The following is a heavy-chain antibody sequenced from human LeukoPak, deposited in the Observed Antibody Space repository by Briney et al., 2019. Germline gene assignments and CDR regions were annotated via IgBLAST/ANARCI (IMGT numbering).Heavy chain of an antibody. V-gene: IGHV3-21*01. CDR3: ARDLDLSSGWYYGYYYYYGMDV. D-gene: IGHD6-19*01. CDR1: GFTFSSYS. J-gene: IGHJ6*02. CDR2: ISSSSSYI. Sequence: GGSLRLSCAASGFTFSSYSMNWVRQAPGKGLEWVSSISSSSSYIYYADSVKGRFTISRDNAKNSLYLQMNSLRAEDTAVYYCARDLDLSSGWYYGYYYYYGMDVWGQGTTVTVSS.